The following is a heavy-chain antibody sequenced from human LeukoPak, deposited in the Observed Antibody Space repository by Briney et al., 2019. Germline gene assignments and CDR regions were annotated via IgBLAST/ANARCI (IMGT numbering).Heavy chain of an antibody. V-gene: IGHV3-7*04. D-gene: IGHD2-15*01. J-gene: IGHJ6*03. Sequence: PGGSLRLSCAASGFTFSSYWMSWVRQAPGKGLEWVANIKQDGSEKYYVDSVKGRFTISRDNAKSSLYLQMNSLRAEDTAVYYCARVVVVVAATLPYYYYMDVWGKGTTVTVSS. CDR1: GFTFSSYW. CDR2: IKQDGSEK. CDR3: ARVVVVVAATLPYYYYMDV.